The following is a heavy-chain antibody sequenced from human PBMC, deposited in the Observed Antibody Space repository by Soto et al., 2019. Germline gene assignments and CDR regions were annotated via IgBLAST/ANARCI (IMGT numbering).Heavy chain of an antibody. Sequence: QVQLVESGGGVVQPGRSLRLSCAASGFTFSSYGMHWVRQAPGKGLEWVAVIWYDGSNKYYADSVKGRFTISRDNSKNTLYLQMNSLRAEDTAVYYCARDDCSGGSCYRFRYWGQGNLVTVSS. CDR2: IWYDGSNK. CDR3: ARDDCSGGSCYRFRY. J-gene: IGHJ4*02. V-gene: IGHV3-33*01. CDR1: GFTFSSYG. D-gene: IGHD2-15*01.